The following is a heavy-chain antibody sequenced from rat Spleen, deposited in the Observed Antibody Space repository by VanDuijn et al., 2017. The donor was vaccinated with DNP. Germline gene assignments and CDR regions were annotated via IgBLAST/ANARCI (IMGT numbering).Heavy chain of an antibody. Sequence: EVQLVESGGGLVQPGNSLKVSCAASGFTFSDYAMAWVRQSPKKSLEWVAAIFFDGSVTYFRDSVKGRFTISRDNAKSTVYLQMDSLRSDDTATYHCATHGALMNWEQDYWGQGVMVTISS. CDR3: ATHGALMNWEQDY. D-gene: IGHD5-1*01. CDR2: IFFDGSVT. CDR1: GFTFSDYA. J-gene: IGHJ2*01. V-gene: IGHV5-17*01.